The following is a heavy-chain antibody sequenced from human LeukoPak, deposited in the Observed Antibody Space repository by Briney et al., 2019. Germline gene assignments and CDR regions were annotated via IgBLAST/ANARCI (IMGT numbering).Heavy chain of an antibody. Sequence: GGPLSLSCAASGFTVSSNYMTWVRQPPGKGLEWVASVKQDVNEKYYVDSVKGRFTISRDNAKNSLFLQMNSLRVEDTAVYYCARGPPYGTRSDYFDYWGQGTLVTVSS. D-gene: IGHD3-10*01. CDR2: VKQDVNEK. CDR3: ARGPPYGTRSDYFDY. CDR1: GFTVSSNY. J-gene: IGHJ4*02. V-gene: IGHV3-7*01.